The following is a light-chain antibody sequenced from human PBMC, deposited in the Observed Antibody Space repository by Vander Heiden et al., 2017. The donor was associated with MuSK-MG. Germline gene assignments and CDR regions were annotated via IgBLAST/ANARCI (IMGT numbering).Light chain of an antibody. CDR2: AAY. J-gene: IGKJ2*01. V-gene: IGKV1-39*01. Sequence: FQMTQSPSPLPASVGDRVTITCRASHYIASYLNWYQQKPGKAPKLLIYAAYTLQSGVPSRFSGSGSGTDFTLTIASLQPEDSATYYCQQSDSTLYSFGQGTKLEIK. CDR3: QQSDSTLYS. CDR1: HYIASY.